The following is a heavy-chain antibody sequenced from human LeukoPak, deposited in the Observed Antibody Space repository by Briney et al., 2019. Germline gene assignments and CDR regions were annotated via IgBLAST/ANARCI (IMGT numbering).Heavy chain of an antibody. V-gene: IGHV1-18*01. D-gene: IGHD4-11*01. CDR1: GYTFTSYG. CDR2: ISAYNGNT. CDR3: ARSVTTDY. Sequence: ASVKVSCKASGYTFTSYGISWVRQAPGQGLEWMGWISAYNGNTNYAQKFQGRVTMTRDTSISTAYMELSRLRSDDTAVYYCARSVTTDYWGQGTLVTVSS. J-gene: IGHJ4*02.